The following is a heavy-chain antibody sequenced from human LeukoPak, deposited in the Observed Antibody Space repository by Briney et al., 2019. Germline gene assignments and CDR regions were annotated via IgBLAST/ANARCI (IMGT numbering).Heavy chain of an antibody. CDR3: VRALSNCGGDCYRRTPFDY. CDR1: AFTFSSSP. D-gene: IGHD2-21*02. V-gene: IGHV3-23*01. J-gene: IGHJ4*02. CDR2: ISGGGGST. Sequence: GGSLRLSCAASAFTFSSSPMSWVRQAPGKGLEWVSDISGGGGSTYYADSVKGRFTISRDNSKNTLYLQMNSLRAEDTALYYCVRALSNCGGDCYRRTPFDYWGQGTLVTVSS.